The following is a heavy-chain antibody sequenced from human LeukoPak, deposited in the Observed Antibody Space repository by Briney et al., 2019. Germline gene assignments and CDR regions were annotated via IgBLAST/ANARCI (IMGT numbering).Heavy chain of an antibody. Sequence: PSETLSLTCSVSGGSISLSYYYWGWIRQPPGKALEWIGSVYYSGTTSYNPSLKSRVTISVDMSKNHFSLKLSSVTAADTAVYYCARLGRPRKREQQLYGPYYYYYMDVWGKGTTVTISS. CDR3: ARLGRPRKREQQLYGPYYYYYMDV. CDR1: GGSISLSYYY. D-gene: IGHD6-13*01. J-gene: IGHJ6*03. CDR2: VYYSGTT. V-gene: IGHV4-39*02.